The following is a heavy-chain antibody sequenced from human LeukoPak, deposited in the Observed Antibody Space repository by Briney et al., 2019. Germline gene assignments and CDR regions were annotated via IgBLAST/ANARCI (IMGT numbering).Heavy chain of an antibody. V-gene: IGHV4-39*01. J-gene: IGHJ4*02. Sequence: PSETLSLTCTVSGGSIINSGYYWGWIRQPPGKGMEWIGSVYYSGNTYYNPSLKSRVTVSVDTSKNQVSLKLRSVTAADTAMYYCARQGYADFSSRPFDYWGQGTLVTVSS. CDR2: VYYSGNT. D-gene: IGHD4-17*01. CDR1: GGSIINSGYY. CDR3: ARQGYADFSSRPFDY.